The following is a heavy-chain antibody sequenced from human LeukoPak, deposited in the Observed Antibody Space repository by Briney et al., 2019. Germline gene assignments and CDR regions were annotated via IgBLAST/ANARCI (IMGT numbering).Heavy chain of an antibody. Sequence: PSETLSLTCAVYGGSFSGYYWSGIRQPPGKGLEWIGEINHSGSTNYNPSLKSRVTISVDTSKNQFSLKLSSVTAADTAVYYCARVRYSNYFDYWGQGTLVTVSS. D-gene: IGHD4-11*01. CDR1: GGSFSGYY. CDR3: ARVRYSNYFDY. V-gene: IGHV4-34*01. CDR2: INHSGST. J-gene: IGHJ4*02.